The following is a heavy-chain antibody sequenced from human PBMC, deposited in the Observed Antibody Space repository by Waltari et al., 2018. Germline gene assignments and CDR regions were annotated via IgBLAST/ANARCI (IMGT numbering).Heavy chain of an antibody. CDR1: GYTFTSYG. V-gene: IGHV1-18*01. J-gene: IGHJ4*02. CDR2: ISAYNGDT. Sequence: QVQVVQSGAEVKNPGASVRVSCKASGYTFTSYGFSWVRQAPGHGLEWIGWISAYNGDTNYAQKFQGRVTMTTDTSRTTAYMELRSLRSDDTAVYYCARGDDILTGDHKGLDYWGQGTLVSVSS. CDR3: ARGDDILTGDHKGLDY. D-gene: IGHD3-9*01.